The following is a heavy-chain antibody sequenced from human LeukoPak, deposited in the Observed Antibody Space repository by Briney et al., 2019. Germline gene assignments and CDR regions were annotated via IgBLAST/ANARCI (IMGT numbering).Heavy chain of an antibody. CDR3: AQNDVAVAGVGEYNWFDP. D-gene: IGHD6-19*01. CDR2: IYYSGST. J-gene: IGHJ5*02. CDR1: GGSISSYY. Sequence: SETLSLTCTVSGGSISSYYWSWIRQPPGKGLEWIGYIYYSGSTNYNPSLKSRVTISVDTSKNQFSLKLSSVTAADTAVYYCAQNDVAVAGVGEYNWFDPWGQGTLVTVSS. V-gene: IGHV4-59*01.